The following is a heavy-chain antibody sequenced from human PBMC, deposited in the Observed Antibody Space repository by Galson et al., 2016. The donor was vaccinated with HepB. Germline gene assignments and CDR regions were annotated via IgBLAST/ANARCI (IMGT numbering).Heavy chain of an antibody. Sequence: SLRLSCAASGFIFDDYGMFWVRQAPGKGLEWVSSITSNSRNKDYADSVTGRFTIVRDNAENSLYLQMNSLRPEDTALYYCAKDRGNPNYYHNYGMDIWGQGTPVTVSS. CDR3: AKDRGNPNYYHNYGMDI. D-gene: IGHD4-23*01. CDR1: GFIFDDYG. CDR2: ITSNSRNK. J-gene: IGHJ6*02. V-gene: IGHV3-9*01.